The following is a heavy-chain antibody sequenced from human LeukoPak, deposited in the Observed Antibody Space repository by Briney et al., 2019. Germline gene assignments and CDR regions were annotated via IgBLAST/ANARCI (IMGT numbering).Heavy chain of an antibody. Sequence: PGGSLRLSCAASGFTFSSYAMSWVRQAPGKGLEWVSAISGSGGSTYYADSVKGRFTISRDNSKNTLYLQMNSLRAEDTAVYYCASPEIWYCSSTSCQYFDYWGQGTLVTVSS. CDR2: ISGSGGST. CDR1: GFTFSSYA. J-gene: IGHJ4*02. V-gene: IGHV3-23*01. CDR3: ASPEIWYCSSTSCQYFDY. D-gene: IGHD2-2*01.